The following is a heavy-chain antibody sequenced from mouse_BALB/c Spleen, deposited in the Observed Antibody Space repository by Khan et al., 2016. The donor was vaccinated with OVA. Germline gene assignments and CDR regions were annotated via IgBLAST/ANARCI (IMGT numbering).Heavy chain of an antibody. Sequence: VQLQESGPGLVAPSQSLSITCTVSGFSLSSNGVSWVRQPPGKGLERLGVIWGDGSTNYPSTLTSRLIISKDHSKSQVFLKLNSLQTDDTATYXCAKFTPDYYSMDYWGQGTSVTVSS. CDR1: GFSLSSNG. CDR2: IWGDGST. J-gene: IGHJ4*01. V-gene: IGHV2-3*01. D-gene: IGHD1-1*01. CDR3: AKFTPDYYSMDY.